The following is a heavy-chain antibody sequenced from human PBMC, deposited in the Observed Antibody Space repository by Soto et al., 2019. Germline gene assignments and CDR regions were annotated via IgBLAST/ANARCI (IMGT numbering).Heavy chain of an antibody. J-gene: IGHJ4*02. CDR2: INEGGDI. CDR1: GFIFDSFA. V-gene: IGHV3-7*03. CDR3: AKSGDSAGWGIDF. D-gene: IGHD6-19*01. Sequence: GGSLRLSCVGSGFIFDSFAMNWVRQAPGKGLEWVAYINEGGDIYYAHSVKGRFTISRDNAKNSSFLQMSSLTDEDTAVYYCAKSGDSAGWGIDFWGQGTLVTVSS.